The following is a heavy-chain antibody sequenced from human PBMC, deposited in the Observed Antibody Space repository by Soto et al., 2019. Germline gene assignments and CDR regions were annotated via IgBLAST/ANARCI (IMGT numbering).Heavy chain of an antibody. CDR1: GYTFTSYG. D-gene: IGHD7-27*01. V-gene: IGHV1-18*01. Sequence: QVQLVQSGAEVKKPGASVKVSCKASGYTFTSYGISWVRQAPGQGPEWMGWINIYNGNTNYAQKIQGRVTMTTDTATSTAYMELRSLRSDDTAVYYCARALTYVGPFDIWGQGTMVTVSS. J-gene: IGHJ3*02. CDR3: ARALTYVGPFDI. CDR2: INIYNGNT.